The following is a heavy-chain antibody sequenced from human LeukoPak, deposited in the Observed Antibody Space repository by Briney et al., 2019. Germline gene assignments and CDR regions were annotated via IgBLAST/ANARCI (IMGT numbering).Heavy chain of an antibody. D-gene: IGHD6-19*01. CDR2: ISSSGSTI. Sequence: QPGGSLRLSCAASGFTFSSYEMNWVRQAPGKGLEWVSYISSSGSTIYYADSVKGRFTISRDNAKNSLYLQMNSLRAEDTAVYYCARKDSSGWYFDYWGQGTLVTVSS. CDR3: ARKDSSGWYFDY. CDR1: GFTFSSYE. V-gene: IGHV3-48*03. J-gene: IGHJ4*02.